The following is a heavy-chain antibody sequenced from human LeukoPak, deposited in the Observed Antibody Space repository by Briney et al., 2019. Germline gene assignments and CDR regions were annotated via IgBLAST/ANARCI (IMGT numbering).Heavy chain of an antibody. CDR2: IYTDVNR. V-gene: IGHV1-46*02. CDR3: ARELGGARSYSSYRFDH. J-gene: IGHJ5*02. CDR1: GDTTNNNF. Sequence: ASVTVSCKASGDTTNNNFMHWLRQAPGQEPEWMGLIYTDVNRDYAQNFQGRVTMTRDTSTSTVYMELSSLTSKDTAVYYCARELGGARSYSSYRFDHWGQGTLVIVSA. D-gene: IGHD7-27*01.